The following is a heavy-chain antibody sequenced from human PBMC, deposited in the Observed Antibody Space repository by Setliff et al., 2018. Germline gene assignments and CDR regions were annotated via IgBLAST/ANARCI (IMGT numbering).Heavy chain of an antibody. CDR1: GFSLTTSGMC. Sequence: SGPTLVNPTQTLTLTCTFSGFSLTTSGMCVSWIRQPPGKALEWLALIYWDDDKRYSPSLKSRLTITKDTSKNQVVLTMTNMDPVDTATYYCARMRSRNYGSGSYWLDYWGQGTLVTVSS. V-gene: IGHV2-5*02. CDR3: ARMRSRNYGSGSYWLDY. CDR2: IYWDDDK. D-gene: IGHD3-10*01. J-gene: IGHJ4*02.